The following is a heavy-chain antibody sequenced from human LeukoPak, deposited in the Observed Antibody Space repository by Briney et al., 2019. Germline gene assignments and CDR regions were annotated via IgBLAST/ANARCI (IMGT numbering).Heavy chain of an antibody. CDR1: GFTFSDYW. Sequence: GGSLRLSCAASGFTFSDYWMSWVRQAPGKGLEWVANIKQDGSEKYYVDSVKGRFTISRDNAKNSLYLQMNGLRAEDTAVYYCARRYFDHWGQGTLVTVSS. J-gene: IGHJ4*02. V-gene: IGHV3-7*01. CDR3: ARRYFDH. CDR2: IKQDGSEK.